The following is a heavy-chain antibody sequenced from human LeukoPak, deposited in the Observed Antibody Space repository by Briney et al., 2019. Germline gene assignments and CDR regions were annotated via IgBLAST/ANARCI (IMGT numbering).Heavy chain of an antibody. CDR3: ARDFRLDY. CDR1: GFTFINAW. CDR2: ISSSSSYI. V-gene: IGHV3-21*01. J-gene: IGHJ4*02. Sequence: PGGSLRLSCAASGFTFINAWMNWVRQAPGKGLEWVSSISSSSSYIYYADSVKGRFTISRDNAKNSLYLQMNSLRAEDTAVYYCARDFRLDYWGQGTLVTVSS.